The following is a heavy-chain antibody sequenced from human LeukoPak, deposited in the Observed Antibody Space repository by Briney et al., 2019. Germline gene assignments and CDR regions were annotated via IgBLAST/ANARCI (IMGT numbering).Heavy chain of an antibody. CDR2: IYHSGST. Sequence: KASETLSLTCAVSGGSISSSNWWSWVRQPPGKGLEWIGEIYHSGSTNYNPSLKSRVTISVDKSKNQFSLKLSSVTAADTAVYYCARAGLYYYDSSGYYWSSFDYWGQGTLVTVSS. V-gene: IGHV4-4*02. CDR3: ARAGLYYYDSSGYYWSSFDY. D-gene: IGHD3-22*01. CDR1: GGSISSSNW. J-gene: IGHJ4*02.